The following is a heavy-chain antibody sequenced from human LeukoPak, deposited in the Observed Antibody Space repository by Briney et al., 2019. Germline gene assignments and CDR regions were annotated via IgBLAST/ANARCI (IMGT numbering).Heavy chain of an antibody. D-gene: IGHD2/OR15-2a*01. CDR2: INPNGDGT. CDR3: AIATCNTDCAGFDP. Sequence: ASVKVSCKASRYTLTGYYIHWVRQAPGQGLEWMGWINPNGDGTKYAQNFQGRVTVTRDTSTSTAYMELSRLRSDDMAVYYCAIATCNTDCAGFDPWGQGTLVTVSS. V-gene: IGHV1-2*02. J-gene: IGHJ5*02. CDR1: RYTLTGYY.